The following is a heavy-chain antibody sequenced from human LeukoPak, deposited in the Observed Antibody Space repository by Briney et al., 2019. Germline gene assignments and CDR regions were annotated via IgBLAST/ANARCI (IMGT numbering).Heavy chain of an antibody. Sequence: ETLSLTCSVSGGSMSSYYWSWIRQPPGKGLEWIGYIYYSGSTNYKPSLKSRVTISVDTSKNQFSLKLSSVTAADTAVYYCARGGYYGSGNDFRFDPWGQGTLVTVSS. D-gene: IGHD3-10*01. CDR1: GGSMSSYY. CDR2: IYYSGST. CDR3: ARGGYYGSGNDFRFDP. V-gene: IGHV4-59*01. J-gene: IGHJ5*02.